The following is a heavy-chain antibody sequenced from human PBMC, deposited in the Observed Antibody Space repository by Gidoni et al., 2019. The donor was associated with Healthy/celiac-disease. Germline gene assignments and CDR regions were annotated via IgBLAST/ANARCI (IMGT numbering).Heavy chain of an antibody. Sequence: QVQLQQWGAGLLKPSETLSPTCAVYGGSFSGYYWSWIRQPPGKGLEWIGEINHSGSTNYNPSLKSRVTISVDTSKNQFSLKLSSVTAADTAVYYCARSAMRAGYFDYWGQGTLVTVSS. D-gene: IGHD5-18*01. V-gene: IGHV4-34*01. CDR2: INHSGST. J-gene: IGHJ4*02. CDR3: ARSAMRAGYFDY. CDR1: GGSFSGYY.